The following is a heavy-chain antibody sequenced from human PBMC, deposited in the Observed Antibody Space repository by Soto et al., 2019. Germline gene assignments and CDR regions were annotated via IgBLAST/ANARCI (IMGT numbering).Heavy chain of an antibody. Sequence: QVQLVQSGAEVKKPGASVKVSCKASGYTFTSYGISWVRQAPGQGLEWMGWISAYNGNTNYAQKLQGRVTMTTDTSTSTADMELRSLRSDDTAVYYCARDHFIQLREGVYFDYWGQGTLVTVSS. V-gene: IGHV1-18*01. CDR2: ISAYNGNT. CDR3: ARDHFIQLREGVYFDY. J-gene: IGHJ4*02. CDR1: GYTFTSYG. D-gene: IGHD5-18*01.